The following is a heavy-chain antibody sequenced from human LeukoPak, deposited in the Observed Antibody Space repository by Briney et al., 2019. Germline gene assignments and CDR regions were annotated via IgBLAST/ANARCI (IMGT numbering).Heavy chain of an antibody. D-gene: IGHD6-13*01. Sequence: GGSLRLSCAASGFTFSNYAMTWVRQAPGKGLAWVSTITGSGAVTYYADSVEGRFTISRDNSKKTLYLHMNSLRAEDTAVYYCAKPTRQQLVRYFDYWGQGTLVTVSS. CDR2: ITGSGAVT. V-gene: IGHV3-23*01. J-gene: IGHJ4*02. CDR3: AKPTRQQLVRYFDY. CDR1: GFTFSNYA.